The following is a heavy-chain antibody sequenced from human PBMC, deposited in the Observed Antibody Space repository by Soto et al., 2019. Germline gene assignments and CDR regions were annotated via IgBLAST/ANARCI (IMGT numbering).Heavy chain of an antibody. J-gene: IGHJ4*02. CDR3: AHAEQWLVLNY. CDR1: GISLSTSGVG. V-gene: IGHV2-5*02. Sequence: QITLKESGPTLVKPTQTLTLTCTFSGISLSTSGVGVGWIRQPPGKALEWLALIYGDDDERCSPSLKSRLTITKDTSKNQVVLTMTNMDAVDTATYYCAHAEQWLVLNYWGQRTLVTVSS. D-gene: IGHD6-19*01. CDR2: IYGDDDE.